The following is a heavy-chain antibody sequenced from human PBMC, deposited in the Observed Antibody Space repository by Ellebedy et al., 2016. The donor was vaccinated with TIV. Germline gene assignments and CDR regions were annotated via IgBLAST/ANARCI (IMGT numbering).Heavy chain of an antibody. CDR2: IHSDGKTT. CDR3: AREVGGGGAY. D-gene: IGHD2-21*01. V-gene: IGHV3-74*01. J-gene: IGHJ4*02. CDR1: GFTFSSYW. Sequence: GGSLRLSXAASGFTFSSYWMHWVRQAPGKGLVWVSRIHSDGKTTDYADSVKGRFTISRDNAKNTLYLQMNSLRADDTAVYYCAREVGGGGAYWGQGTLVTVSS.